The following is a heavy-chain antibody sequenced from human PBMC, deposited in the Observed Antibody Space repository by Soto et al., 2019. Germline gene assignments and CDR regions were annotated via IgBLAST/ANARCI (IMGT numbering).Heavy chain of an antibody. CDR3: TSGTSGSSGPLY. D-gene: IGHD3-22*01. V-gene: IGHV1-18*01. J-gene: IGHJ4*02. Sequence: ASVKVSCKASGYTFSNFGISWVRQAPGEGLEWMGWISPNSEKTKIAQRFQGRVTMTTDISTSTSYLELRGLTSDDTAVYYCTSGTSGSSGPLYWGQGTLVTVSS. CDR1: GYTFSNFG. CDR2: ISPNSEKT.